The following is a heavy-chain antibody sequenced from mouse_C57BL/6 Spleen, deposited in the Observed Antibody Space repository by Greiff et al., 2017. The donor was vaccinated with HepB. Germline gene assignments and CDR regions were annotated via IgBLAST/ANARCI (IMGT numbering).Heavy chain of an antibody. CDR1: GFTFSSYA. D-gene: IGHD3-3*01. CDR3: ARDRGSMDY. J-gene: IGHJ4*01. Sequence: EVQGVESGAGLVKPGGSLKLSCAASGFTFSSYAMSWVRQTPEKRLEWVATISDGGSYTYYPDNVKGRFTISRDNAKNNLYLQMSHLKSEDTAMYYCARDRGSMDYWGQGTSVTVSS. V-gene: IGHV5-4*01. CDR2: ISDGGSYT.